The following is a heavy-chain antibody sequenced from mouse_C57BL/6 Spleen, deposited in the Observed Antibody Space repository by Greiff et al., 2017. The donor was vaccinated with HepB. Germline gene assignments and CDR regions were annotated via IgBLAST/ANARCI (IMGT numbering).Heavy chain of an antibody. V-gene: IGHV1-64*01. J-gene: IGHJ1*03. D-gene: IGHD2-3*01. CDR3: AREGGWLLRYFDV. Sequence: QVQLQQPGAELVKPGASVKLSCKASGYTFTSYWMHWVKQRPGQGLEWIGMIHPNSGSTNYNEKFKSKATLTVDQSSSTAYMQLSSLTSEDSAVYYCAREGGWLLRYFDVWGTGTTVTVSS. CDR1: GYTFTSYW. CDR2: IHPNSGST.